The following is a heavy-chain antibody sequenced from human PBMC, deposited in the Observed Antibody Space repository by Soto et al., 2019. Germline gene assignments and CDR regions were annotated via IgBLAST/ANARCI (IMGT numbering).Heavy chain of an antibody. CDR3: ARDPHPGPSSSWYYFDY. Sequence: VQLLESGGGVVQPGRSLRLSCAASGFPFSRYALHWVRQAPGKGLEWVAVISFDGNNKYYADSVKGRFTISRDDSKNTLHLQLNSPRSEDTAVYYCARDPHPGPSSSWYYFDYWGQGTLVTVSS. CDR1: GFPFSRYA. V-gene: IGHV3-30-3*01. J-gene: IGHJ4*02. CDR2: ISFDGNNK. D-gene: IGHD6-13*01.